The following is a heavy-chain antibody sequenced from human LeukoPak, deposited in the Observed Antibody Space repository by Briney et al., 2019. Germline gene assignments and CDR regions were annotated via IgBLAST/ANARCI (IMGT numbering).Heavy chain of an antibody. V-gene: IGHV3-11*06. CDR2: ISGSSSYT. D-gene: IGHD6-13*01. CDR3: ARSASDKYSSSDY. J-gene: IGHJ4*02. CDR1: GFTFSDYY. Sequence: GGSLRLSCAASGFTFSDYYMSWIRQAPGKGLEWVSYISGSSSYTNYADSVKGRFTISRDNAKNSLYLQMNSLRAEDTAVYYCARSASDKYSSSDYWGQGTLVTVSS.